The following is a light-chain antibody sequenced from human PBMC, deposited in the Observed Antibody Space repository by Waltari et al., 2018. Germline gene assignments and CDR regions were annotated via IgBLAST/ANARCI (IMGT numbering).Light chain of an antibody. CDR1: SGDIGRHNF. CDR3: STYSPSGTPYV. V-gene: IGLV2-14*03. J-gene: IGLJ1*01. Sequence: QSALTQPASVSGSPGQSITISCTGTSGDIGRHNFVSWYQQHPGKAPRLMIFDVSNRPSGVSDRFPGSKSGNAASLTISGLQAEDDADYYCSTYSPSGTPYVFGTGTEVTVL. CDR2: DVS.